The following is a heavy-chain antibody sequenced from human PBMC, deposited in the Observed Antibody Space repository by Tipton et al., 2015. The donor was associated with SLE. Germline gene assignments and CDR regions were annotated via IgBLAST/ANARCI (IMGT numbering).Heavy chain of an antibody. CDR3: ASRSSSSHFDY. CDR2: IYTSGST. D-gene: IGHD6-6*01. Sequence: TLSLTCSVSGGSISSGSYYWSWIRQPAGKGLEWIGHIYTSGSTNYNPSLKSRVTISVETSKNQFSLKLSSVTAADTAVYYCASRSSSSHFDYWGQGTLVTVSS. CDR1: GGSISSGSYY. V-gene: IGHV4-61*09. J-gene: IGHJ4*02.